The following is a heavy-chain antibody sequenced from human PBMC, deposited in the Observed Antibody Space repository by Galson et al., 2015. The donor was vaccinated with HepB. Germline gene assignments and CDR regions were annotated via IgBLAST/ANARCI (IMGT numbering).Heavy chain of an antibody. D-gene: IGHD2-2*01. V-gene: IGHV1-24*01. CDR3: ATAVVPAVIGAGSNYYGLDG. CDR1: GYTLTDLS. CDR2: FDPEDGET. J-gene: IGHJ6*02. Sequence: SVKVSCKVSGYTLTDLSIHWVRQAPGKGLEWMGHFDPEDGETIYAQKFQGRATMTEDTSTDTAYMELNSLRSEDTAVYYCATAVVPAVIGAGSNYYGLDGWGQGTTVTVSS.